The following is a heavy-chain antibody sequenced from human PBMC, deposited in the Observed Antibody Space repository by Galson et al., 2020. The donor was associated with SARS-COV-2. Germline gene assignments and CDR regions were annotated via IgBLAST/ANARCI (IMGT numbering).Heavy chain of an antibody. J-gene: IGHJ3*02. D-gene: IGHD1-26*01. CDR1: GFTFTNYA. CDR3: ARDVSGGASDI. CDR2: ISHDGRIE. V-gene: IGHV3-30*04. Sequence: GGSLRLSCAASGFTFTNYAIHWVRQAPGKGLEWVAVISHDGRIEVYADSVKGRFTISRDNSENMLFLQMDSLRADDTAVYYCARDVSGGASDIWGQGTMVTVS.